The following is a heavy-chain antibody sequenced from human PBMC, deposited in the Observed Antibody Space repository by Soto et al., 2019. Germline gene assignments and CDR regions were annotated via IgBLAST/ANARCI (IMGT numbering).Heavy chain of an antibody. CDR3: GTVLAAAPYYYYSIDV. J-gene: IGHJ6*03. V-gene: IGHV1-8*01. D-gene: IGHD2-15*01. CDR2: MNPNSGNT. Sequence: GASGKVSWKASGYSFTSYDINWGRQATGQGLEWMGWMNPNSGNTGYAQKFQGRVTMTRNTSISTAYMELSRLRCEDTAGCYCGTVLAAAPYYYYSIDVSLKATPVTVSS. CDR1: GYSFTSYD.